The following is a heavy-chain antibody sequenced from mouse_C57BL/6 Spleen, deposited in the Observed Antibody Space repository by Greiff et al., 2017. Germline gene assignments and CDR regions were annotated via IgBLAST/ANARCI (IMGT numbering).Heavy chain of an antibody. CDR1: GYAFTNYL. Sequence: VQLQQSGAELVRPGTSVKVSCKASGYAFTNYLIEWVKQRPGQGLEWIGVINPGSGGTNYNEKFKGKATLTADNSSSTAYMQLSSLTSEDSAVYFCARGRDLLWLRQDYFDYWGQGTTLTVSS. V-gene: IGHV1-54*01. J-gene: IGHJ2*01. CDR3: ARGRDLLWLRQDYFDY. CDR2: INPGSGGT. D-gene: IGHD2-2*01.